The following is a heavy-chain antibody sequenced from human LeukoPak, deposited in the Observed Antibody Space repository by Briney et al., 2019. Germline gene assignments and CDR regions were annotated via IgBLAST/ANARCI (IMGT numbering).Heavy chain of an antibody. J-gene: IGHJ5*02. CDR3: AREADYYGSRIENWFDP. CDR1: GFTFSSYS. D-gene: IGHD3-10*01. Sequence: GGSLRLSCAASGFTFSSYSMNWVRQAPGKGLEWVSSISSSSSYIYYADSVKGRFTISRDNAKNSLYLQMNRLRAEDTAVYYCAREADYYGSRIENWFDPWGQGTLVTVSS. V-gene: IGHV3-21*01. CDR2: ISSSSSYI.